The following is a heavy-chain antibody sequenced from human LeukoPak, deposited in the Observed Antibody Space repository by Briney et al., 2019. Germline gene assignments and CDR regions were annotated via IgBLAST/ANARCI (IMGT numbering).Heavy chain of an antibody. J-gene: IGHJ6*02. Sequence: ASVKVSCKASGYTFTGYYMHWVRQAPGQGLEWMGWINPNSGGTNYAQKFQGWVTMTRDTSISTAYMELSRLRSDDTAVYYCARDTAAGIAAAGTPYDYYGMDVWGQRTTVTVSS. CDR2: INPNSGGT. CDR1: GYTFTGYY. D-gene: IGHD6-13*01. V-gene: IGHV1-2*04. CDR3: ARDTAAGIAAAGTPYDYYGMDV.